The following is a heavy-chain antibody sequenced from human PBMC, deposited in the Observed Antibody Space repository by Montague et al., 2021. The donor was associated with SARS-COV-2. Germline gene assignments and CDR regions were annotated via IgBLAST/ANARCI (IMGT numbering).Heavy chain of an antibody. J-gene: IGHJ5*02. CDR2: IYYSGST. D-gene: IGHD3-10*01. Sequence: TLSLTCTVSGGSISSGGYYWSWIRQPPGKGLEWIGYIYYSGSTYYNPSLKSRVTISVDTSKNQFSLKLSSVTAADTAVYYCARARRGSGSASYFDFLVKWFDPWGRGTLVTVSS. CDR1: GGSISSGGYY. CDR3: ARARRGSGSASYFDFLVKWFDP. V-gene: IGHV4-31*03.